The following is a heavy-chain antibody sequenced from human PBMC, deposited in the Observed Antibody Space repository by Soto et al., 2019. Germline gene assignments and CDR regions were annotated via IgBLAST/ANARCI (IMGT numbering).Heavy chain of an antibody. Sequence: SVKVSCKASGDTFMNYAMSWVRQGPRQGLEWMGGIIPLFGSPKYAQKFQDRVKITADESTSTVYMEVSSLRADDTGVYYCARGQVAGNFYYYGMDVWGQGTTVTVSS. CDR1: GDTFMNYA. D-gene: IGHD6-19*01. V-gene: IGHV1-69*13. CDR3: ARGQVAGNFYYYGMDV. CDR2: IIPLFGSP. J-gene: IGHJ6*02.